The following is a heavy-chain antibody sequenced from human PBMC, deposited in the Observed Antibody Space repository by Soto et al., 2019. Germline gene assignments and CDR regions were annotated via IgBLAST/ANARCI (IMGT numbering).Heavy chain of an antibody. J-gene: IGHJ4*02. Sequence: QVQLQESGPGLVKPSQTLSLTCTVSGGSISSGGYYWSWIRQHPGKGLEWIGYIYYSGSTYYNPSLKSRVTISVDTSKNQFTLKLSSVTAADTAVYYCARETTYCSSTSCSNYYFYYWGQGTLVTVSS. CDR1: GGSISSGGYY. D-gene: IGHD2-2*01. CDR3: ARETTYCSSTSCSNYYFYY. CDR2: IYYSGST. V-gene: IGHV4-31*03.